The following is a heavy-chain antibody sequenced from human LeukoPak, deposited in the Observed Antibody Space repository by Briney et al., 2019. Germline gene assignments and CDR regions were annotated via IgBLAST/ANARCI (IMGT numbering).Heavy chain of an antibody. Sequence: GGSLRPSCAASGFTFSTYGMHWVRQAPGQRLEWVAVIWSDGSNTYYADSVKGRFTISRDNSKNTLFLQMNSVRAEDTALYYCARDRGSSWYGPIDYWGQGTLVTVSS. J-gene: IGHJ4*02. D-gene: IGHD6-13*01. V-gene: IGHV3-33*01. CDR3: ARDRGSSWYGPIDY. CDR1: GFTFSTYG. CDR2: IWSDGSNT.